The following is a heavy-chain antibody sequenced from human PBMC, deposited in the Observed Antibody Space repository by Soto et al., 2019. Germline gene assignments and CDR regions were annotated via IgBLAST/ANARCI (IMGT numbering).Heavy chain of an antibody. CDR2: ISAYNGNT. D-gene: IGHD3-22*01. Sequence: ASVKVSCKASGYTFTSYCISWVRQAPGQGLEWMGWISAYNGNTNYAQKLQGRVTMTTDTSTSTAYMELRSLRSDDTAVYYCARDNPFTMIVVVMNAFDIWGQGTMVTVSS. CDR3: ARDNPFTMIVVVMNAFDI. J-gene: IGHJ3*02. V-gene: IGHV1-18*01. CDR1: GYTFTSYC.